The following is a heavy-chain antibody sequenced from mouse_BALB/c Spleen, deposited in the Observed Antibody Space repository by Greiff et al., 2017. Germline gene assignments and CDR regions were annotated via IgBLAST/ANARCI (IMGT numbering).Heavy chain of an antibody. Sequence: SGPGLVQPSQSLSITCTVSGFSLTSHGVHRVRQSPGKGLEWLGVIWSGGSTDYNAAFISRLSISKDNSKSQVFFKMNSLQANDTAIYYCARNGGAYYDYVWFAYWGQGTLVTVSA. D-gene: IGHD2-4*01. V-gene: IGHV2-2*02. CDR2: IWSGGST. CDR3: ARNGGAYYDYVWFAY. CDR1: GFSLTSHG. J-gene: IGHJ3*01.